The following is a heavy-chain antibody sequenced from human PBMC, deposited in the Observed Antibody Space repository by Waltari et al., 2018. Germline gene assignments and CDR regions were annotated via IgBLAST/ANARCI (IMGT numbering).Heavy chain of an antibody. D-gene: IGHD1-1*01. Sequence: EVQLVQSGAEVKKPGATVKISCKVSGYTFTDYYMHWVQQAPGKGLEWMGLVDPEDGETIYAEKFQGRVTITADTSTDTAYMELSSLRSEDTAVYYCARAFPLSTTPQTYYFDYWGQGTLVTVSS. CDR1: GYTFTDYY. V-gene: IGHV1-69-2*01. CDR2: VDPEDGET. J-gene: IGHJ4*02. CDR3: ARAFPLSTTPQTYYFDY.